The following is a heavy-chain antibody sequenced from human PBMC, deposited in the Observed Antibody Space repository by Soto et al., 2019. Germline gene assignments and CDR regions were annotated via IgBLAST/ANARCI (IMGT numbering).Heavy chain of an antibody. V-gene: IGHV3-23*01. CDR2: ISGGGGST. CDR3: AKDLGDIVVVPPSFDY. Sequence: EVQLLESGGGLVQPGGSLRLSCAASGFTFSSYAMSWVRQAPGKGLEWVSAISGGGGSTYYADSVKGRFTISRDNSKNTLYLQMNSLRAEDTAVYYCAKDLGDIVVVPPSFDYWGQGTLVTVSS. CDR1: GFTFSSYA. J-gene: IGHJ4*02. D-gene: IGHD2-2*01.